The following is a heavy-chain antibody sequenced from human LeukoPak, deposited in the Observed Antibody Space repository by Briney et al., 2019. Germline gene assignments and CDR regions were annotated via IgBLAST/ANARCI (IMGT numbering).Heavy chain of an antibody. CDR1: GYTFTSYD. CDR2: INPNSGGT. D-gene: IGHD5-12*01. Sequence: ASVKVSCKASGYTFTSYDINWVRQAPGQGLEWMGWINPNSGGTNYAQKFQGRVTMTRDTSISTAYMELSRLIFDDTAVFYCARGDSGYDHFYHMDVWGKGTTVTISS. V-gene: IGHV1-2*02. J-gene: IGHJ6*03. CDR3: ARGDSGYDHFYHMDV.